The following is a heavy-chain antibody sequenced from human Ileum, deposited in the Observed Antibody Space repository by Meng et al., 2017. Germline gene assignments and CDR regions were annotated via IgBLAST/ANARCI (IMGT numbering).Heavy chain of an antibody. CDR2: ISSSGSTI. CDR1: GFTFSSYE. CDR3: ARDGIIEMATISWRADYYYGMDV. V-gene: IGHV3-48*03. Sequence: GESLKISCVASGFTFSSYEMNWVRQAPGKGLEWVSYISSSGSTIYYADPVKGRFTISRDNAKNSLYLQMNSLRAEDTAVYYCARDGIIEMATISWRADYYYGMDVWGQGTTVTVSS. J-gene: IGHJ6*02. D-gene: IGHD5-24*01.